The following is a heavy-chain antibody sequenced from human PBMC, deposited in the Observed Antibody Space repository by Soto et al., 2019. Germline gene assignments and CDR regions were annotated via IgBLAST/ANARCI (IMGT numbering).Heavy chain of an antibody. Sequence: DVQLLESGGDLVQPGGSLRLSCIASGFTFRNYAMAWVRQAPVEDLEWVSAIGTSGTPTLYADSVKSRFSISRDDSRNTVSLQMKSLGVEDTATYYCTRILWSSRRDALDIWGQGTTVTVSS. CDR3: TRILWSSRRDALDI. CDR2: IGTSGTPT. V-gene: IGHV3-23*01. J-gene: IGHJ6*02. D-gene: IGHD2-21*01. CDR1: GFTFRNYA.